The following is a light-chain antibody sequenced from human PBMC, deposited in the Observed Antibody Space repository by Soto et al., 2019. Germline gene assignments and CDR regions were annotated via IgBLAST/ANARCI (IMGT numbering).Light chain of an antibody. Sequence: EIVLTQSPGTLSLSPGERATLSCRASQSVSTNYLAWYQQQPGQAPRLLIYGASSRATGTPDRFSGSGSGTDFTLTISRLEPADFAVYYCQQYGSSPWTFGQGTKVEIK. J-gene: IGKJ1*01. CDR1: QSVSTNY. CDR3: QQYGSSPWT. CDR2: GAS. V-gene: IGKV3-20*01.